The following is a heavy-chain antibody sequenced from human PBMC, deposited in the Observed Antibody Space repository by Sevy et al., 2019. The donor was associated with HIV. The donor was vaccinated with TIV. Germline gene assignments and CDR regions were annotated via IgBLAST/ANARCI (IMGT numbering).Heavy chain of an antibody. D-gene: IGHD1-1*01. CDR1: GFTFTLYS. V-gene: IGHV3-30-3*01. Sequence: GGSLRLSCAASGFTFTLYSMHWVRQAPGKGVEWVATISFDGSNKHYADSVKGRFTISRDNSQNSLYLQMNSLRTEDTAVYYCALERLSSDVAEYFQNWGQGTLVTVSS. J-gene: IGHJ1*01. CDR3: ALERLSSDVAEYFQN. CDR2: ISFDGSNK.